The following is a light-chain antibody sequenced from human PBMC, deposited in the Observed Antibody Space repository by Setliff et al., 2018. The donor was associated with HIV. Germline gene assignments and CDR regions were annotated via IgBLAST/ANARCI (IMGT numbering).Light chain of an antibody. CDR3: QSYDSSLSGYV. CDR1: SSNIGAGFD. V-gene: IGLV1-40*01. J-gene: IGLJ1*01. Sequence: QSVLTQPPSVSGAPGQRVTISCTGSSSNIGAGFDVHWYQQFPGTAPKILIYSFTNRPSGVPDRFSGSKSGTSASLAIAGLQAEDEADYYCQSYDSSLSGYVFGTGTKVTVL. CDR2: SFT.